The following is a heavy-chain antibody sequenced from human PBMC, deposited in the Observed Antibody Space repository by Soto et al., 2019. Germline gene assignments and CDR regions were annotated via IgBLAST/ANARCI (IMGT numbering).Heavy chain of an antibody. D-gene: IGHD6-13*01. Sequence: SETLSLTCAVYGGSFSGYYWSWIRQPPGKGLEWIGEINHSGSTNYNPSLKSRVTISVDTSKNQFSLKLSSVTAADTAVYYCASSNRLQQLAPWFDPSGQATLVTVSS. CDR2: INHSGST. V-gene: IGHV4-34*01. CDR3: ASSNRLQQLAPWFDP. J-gene: IGHJ5*02. CDR1: GGSFSGYY.